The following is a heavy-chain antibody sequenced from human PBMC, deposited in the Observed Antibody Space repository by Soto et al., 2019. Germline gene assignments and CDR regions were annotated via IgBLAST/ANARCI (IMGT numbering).Heavy chain of an antibody. CDR2: IVVGSGNT. CDR1: GFTFTSSA. J-gene: IGHJ4*02. V-gene: IGHV1-58*01. CDR3: AAGGTIFGATDIFDY. D-gene: IGHD3-3*01. Sequence: SVKVSCKASGFTFTSSAVQWVRQARGQRLEWIGWIVVGSGNTNYAQKFQERVTITRDMSTSTAYMELSSLRSEDTAVYYCAAGGTIFGATDIFDYWGQGTLVTVSS.